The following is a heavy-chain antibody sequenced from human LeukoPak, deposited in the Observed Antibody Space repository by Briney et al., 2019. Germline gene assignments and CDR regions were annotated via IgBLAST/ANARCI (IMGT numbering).Heavy chain of an antibody. V-gene: IGHV1-18*01. Sequence: ASVKVSCKASGYTFTSYGISWVRQAPGQGLEWMGWISAYNGNTNYAQKLQGRVTMTTDTSTSTAYMELRSLRSDDTAVYYCARLGVVYSSRRDLLYTHFDYWGQGTLVTVSS. J-gene: IGHJ4*02. D-gene: IGHD3-3*01. CDR1: GYTFTSYG. CDR2: ISAYNGNT. CDR3: ARLGVVYSSRRDLLYTHFDY.